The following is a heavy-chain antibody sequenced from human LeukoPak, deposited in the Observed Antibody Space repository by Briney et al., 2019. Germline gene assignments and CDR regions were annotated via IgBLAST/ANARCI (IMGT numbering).Heavy chain of an antibody. J-gene: IGHJ4*02. CDR2: IRYDGSNK. D-gene: IGHD3-22*01. CDR3: ATTSLSYYYYDSSGSLDY. Sequence: GGSLRLSCAASGFTFSSYGMHWVRQAPGKGLEWVAFIRYDGSNKYYADSVKGRFTISRDNSKNTLYLQMNSLRAEDTAVYYCATTSLSYYYYDSSGSLDYWGQGTLVTVSS. V-gene: IGHV3-30*02. CDR1: GFTFSSYG.